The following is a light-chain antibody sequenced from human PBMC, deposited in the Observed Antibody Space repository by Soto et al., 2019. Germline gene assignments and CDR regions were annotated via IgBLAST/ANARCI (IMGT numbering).Light chain of an antibody. V-gene: IGLV2-14*01. CDR3: SSYTSSSTPVV. CDR2: DVN. Sequence: QSALTQPASVSGSPGQSITISCTGTSSDVGGYNYVSWYQQHPGKAPKLMIYDVNNRPSGVSNRCSGSKSGNTASLTISGLQAADEADYYCSSYTSSSTPVVFGGGTKLTVL. CDR1: SSDVGGYNY. J-gene: IGLJ2*01.